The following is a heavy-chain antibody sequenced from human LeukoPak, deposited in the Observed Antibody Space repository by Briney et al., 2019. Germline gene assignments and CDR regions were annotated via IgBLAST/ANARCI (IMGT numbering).Heavy chain of an antibody. CDR2: INPNSGGT. J-gene: IGHJ4*02. CDR1: GYTFTSYG. CDR3: ARVVVRGVISGLDY. V-gene: IGHV1-2*02. Sequence: AAVKVSCKASGYTFTSYGISWVRQAPVQGLEWMGWINPNSGGTNYAQKFQGRVTMTRDTSISTAYMELSRLRSDDTAVYYCARVVVRGVISGLDYWGQGTLVTVSS. D-gene: IGHD3-10*01.